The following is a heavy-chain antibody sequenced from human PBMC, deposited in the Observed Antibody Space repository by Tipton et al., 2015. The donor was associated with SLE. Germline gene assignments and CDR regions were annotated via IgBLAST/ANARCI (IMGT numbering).Heavy chain of an antibody. CDR1: GYTFTRNG. CDR3: SSLGINYYFDY. V-gene: IGHV1-18*01. J-gene: IGHJ4*02. CDR2: ISIYNGNT. Sequence: QSGAEVKKPGASVKVSCRASGYTFTRNGVTWVRQAPGQGLEWMGWISIYNGNTNYAQKLQGRVTMTTDTSTSTAYMELRSLRSDDTAVFYCSSLGINYYFDYWGQGTLVTVSS. D-gene: IGHD7-27*01.